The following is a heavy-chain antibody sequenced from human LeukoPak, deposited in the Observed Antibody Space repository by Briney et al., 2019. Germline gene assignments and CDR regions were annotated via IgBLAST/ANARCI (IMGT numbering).Heavy chain of an antibody. J-gene: IGHJ4*02. D-gene: IGHD1-26*01. V-gene: IGHV3-23*01. CDR3: AKDEWGLLLLDY. CDR2: ISGSGGST. Sequence: GGSLRLSCAASGLTFSSYAMSWVRQAPGKGLEWVSAISGSGGSTYYADSVKGRFTISRDNSKNTLYLQMNSLRAEDTAVYYCAKDEWGLLLLDYWGQGTLVTVSS. CDR1: GLTFSSYA.